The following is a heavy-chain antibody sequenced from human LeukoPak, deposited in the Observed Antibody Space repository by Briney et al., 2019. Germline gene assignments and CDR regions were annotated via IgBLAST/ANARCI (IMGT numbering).Heavy chain of an antibody. D-gene: IGHD3-22*01. CDR3: ARQGVVASDAFDI. CDR2: INPNSGGT. J-gene: IGHJ3*02. Sequence: ASVKVSCKASGYTFTGYYMHWVRQAPGQGLEWMGWINPNSGGTNYAQKFQGRVTMTRDTSIGTAYMELSRLRSDDTAVYYCARQGVVASDAFDIWGQGTMVTVSS. CDR1: GYTFTGYY. V-gene: IGHV1-2*02.